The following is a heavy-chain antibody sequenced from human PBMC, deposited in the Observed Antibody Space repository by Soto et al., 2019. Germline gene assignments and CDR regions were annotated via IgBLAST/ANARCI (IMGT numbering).Heavy chain of an antibody. J-gene: IGHJ4*02. CDR3: ARRRGRDYYFDY. CDR2: IIPILGIA. Sequence: ASVKVSCKASVCTFSSYTISWVRQAPGQGLEWMGRIIPILGIANYNPSLKSRVTISVDTSKNQFSLKLSSVTAADTAVYYCARRRGRDYYFDYWGQGTLVTVSS. CDR1: VCTFSSYT. D-gene: IGHD6-25*01. V-gene: IGHV1-69*02.